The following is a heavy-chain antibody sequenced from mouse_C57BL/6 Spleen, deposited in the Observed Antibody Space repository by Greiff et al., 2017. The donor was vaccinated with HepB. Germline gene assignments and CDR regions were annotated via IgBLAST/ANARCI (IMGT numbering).Heavy chain of an antibody. J-gene: IGHJ4*01. CDR1: GYTFSSSW. V-gene: IGHV1-82*01. D-gene: IGHD2-1*01. CDR2: IYPGDGDT. Sequence: QVQLKQSGPELVKPGASVKISCKASGYTFSSSWMNWVKQRPGKGLEWIGRIYPGDGDTNYNGKFKGKATLSADKSSITAYMQLSSLTSEDSAVYFCARVGNYNAMDYWGQGTSVTVSS. CDR3: ARVGNYNAMDY.